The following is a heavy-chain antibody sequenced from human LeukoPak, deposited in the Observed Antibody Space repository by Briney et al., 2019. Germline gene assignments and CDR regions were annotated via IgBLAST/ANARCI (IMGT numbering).Heavy chain of an antibody. Sequence: PGGSLRLSCAASGFTFGSYSMNWVRQAPGKGLEWVSSISSSSSYIYYADSVKGRFTISRDNAKNSLYLQMNSLRAEDTAVYYCARDQRWELPAGYYYGMDVWGQGTTVTVSS. J-gene: IGHJ6*02. D-gene: IGHD1-26*01. CDR1: GFTFGSYS. V-gene: IGHV3-21*01. CDR3: ARDQRWELPAGYYYGMDV. CDR2: ISSSSSYI.